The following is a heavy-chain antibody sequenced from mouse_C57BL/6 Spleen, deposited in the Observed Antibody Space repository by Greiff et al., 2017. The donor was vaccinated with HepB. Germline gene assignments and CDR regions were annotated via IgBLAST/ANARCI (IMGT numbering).Heavy chain of an antibody. J-gene: IGHJ3*01. D-gene: IGHD2-2*01. CDR3: ARGGGYDSAWFAY. V-gene: IGHV1-80*01. CDR2: IYPGDGDT. Sequence: VQLQQSGAELVKPGASVKISCKASGYAFSSYWMNWVKQRPGKGLEWIGQIYPGDGDTNYNGKFKGKATLTADKSSSTAYMQLSRLTSEDSAVYFCARGGGYDSAWFAYWGQGTLVTVSA. CDR1: GYAFSSYW.